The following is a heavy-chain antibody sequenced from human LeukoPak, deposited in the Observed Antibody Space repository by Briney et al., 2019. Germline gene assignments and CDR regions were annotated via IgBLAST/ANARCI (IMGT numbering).Heavy chain of an antibody. Sequence: GGSLRLSCAASGFTFSSYSMSWVRQAPGKGLEWVSYISSSSSTIYYADSVKGRFTISRDNAKNSLYLQMNSLRAEDTAVYYCATKEDYWGQGTLVTVSS. CDR2: ISSSSSTI. D-gene: IGHD1-7*01. V-gene: IGHV3-48*04. J-gene: IGHJ4*02. CDR3: ATKEDY. CDR1: GFTFSSYS.